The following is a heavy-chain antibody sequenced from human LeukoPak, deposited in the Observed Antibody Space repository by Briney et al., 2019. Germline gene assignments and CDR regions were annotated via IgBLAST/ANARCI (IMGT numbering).Heavy chain of an antibody. V-gene: IGHV4-38-2*02. D-gene: IGHD4-23*01. J-gene: IGHJ4*02. CDR2: IYHSGST. Sequence: SETLSLTCTVSGDSVSGHYWSWIRQPPGKGLEWIGSIYHSGSTYYNPSLKSRVTISVDTSKNQFSLKLSSVTAADTAVYYCARVRVDGGKFDYWGQGTLVTVSS. CDR3: ARVRVDGGKFDY. CDR1: GDSVSGHY.